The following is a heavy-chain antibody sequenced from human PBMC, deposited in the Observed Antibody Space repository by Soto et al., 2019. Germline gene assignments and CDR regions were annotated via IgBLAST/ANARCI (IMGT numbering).Heavy chain of an antibody. CDR3: ARVSYYDSSGYSHYFDY. CDR2: IYYSGST. J-gene: IGHJ4*02. D-gene: IGHD3-22*01. CDR1: GGYISSGYYY. V-gene: IGHV4-30-4*01. Sequence: PSETLSLTCTVSGGYISSGYYYWSWIRQPPGKGLEWIGYIYYSGSTYYNPSLKSRVTISVDTSKNQFSLKLSSVTAADTAVYYCARVSYYDSSGYSHYFDYWGQGTLVTVSS.